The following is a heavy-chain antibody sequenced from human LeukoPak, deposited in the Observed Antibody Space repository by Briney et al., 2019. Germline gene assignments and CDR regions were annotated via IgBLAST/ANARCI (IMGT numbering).Heavy chain of an antibody. CDR2: IYTSGST. Sequence: SETLSLTCTVSGASITTGSYFGRWIRQPAGKGLEWIGRIYTSGSTNYNPSLKSRVTISVDTSKNQFSLKLRSVTAADTAVYYCARALCINGICEWCDPWGQGTLVTVSA. CDR3: ARALCINGICEWCDP. J-gene: IGHJ5*02. V-gene: IGHV4-61*02. CDR1: GASITTGSYF. D-gene: IGHD2-8*01.